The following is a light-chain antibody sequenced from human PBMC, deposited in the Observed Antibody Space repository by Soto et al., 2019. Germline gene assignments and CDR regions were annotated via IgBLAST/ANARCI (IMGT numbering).Light chain of an antibody. CDR1: QSVSSSY. V-gene: IGKV3-20*01. J-gene: IGKJ1*01. Sequence: EIVLTQSPGTLSLSHGERATLSCRASQSVSSSYLAWYQQKPGQAPRLLIYDASNRATGIPDRFSGTGSGTDFTLTISRLEPEDFAVYYCQQYGSSPQTFGQGAKVDVK. CDR2: DAS. CDR3: QQYGSSPQT.